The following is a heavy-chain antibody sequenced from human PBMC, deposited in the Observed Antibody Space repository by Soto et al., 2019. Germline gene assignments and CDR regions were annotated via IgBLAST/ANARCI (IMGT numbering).Heavy chain of an antibody. D-gene: IGHD3-16*01. CDR3: AALLGGG. CDR2: VYYNETP. V-gene: IGHV4-30-4*01. CDR1: GDSVTSTDYY. Sequence: SETLSLTCTVSGDSVTSTDYYWSWIRQAPGKGLERIGYVYYNETPSYNPSLKSRSLISLDTSKNQFTLKLRSVTAADSAVYYCAALLGGGWGKGFLVTAS. J-gene: IGHJ4*02.